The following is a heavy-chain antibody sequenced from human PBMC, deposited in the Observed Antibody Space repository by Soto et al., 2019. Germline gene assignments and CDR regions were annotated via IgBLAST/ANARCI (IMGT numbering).Heavy chain of an antibody. Sequence: PGESLKISCKGSGYSFDSYWIGWVRQMPGKGLEWMGVIYPGDADTRYSPSFQGQVTISADTSISTVYLQWNSLKASDTAMYYCARQESDFSKRIVYYMDAWGKGTPGT. CDR2: IYPGDADT. CDR1: GYSFDSYW. V-gene: IGHV5-51*01. CDR3: ARQESDFSKRIVYYMDA. D-gene: IGHD3-3*01. J-gene: IGHJ6*03.